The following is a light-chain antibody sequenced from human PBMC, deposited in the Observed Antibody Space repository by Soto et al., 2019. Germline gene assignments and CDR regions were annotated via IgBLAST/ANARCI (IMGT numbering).Light chain of an antibody. J-gene: IGLJ2*01. Sequence: QSALTQPPSASGSPGQSVTISCTGTSSDVGGYNYVSWYQQHPGEAPKLIISEVSKRPSGVPDRFSGSKSGNTASLSVSGLQTEDEADYYCSSYAGSDNLLFGGGTQLTVL. CDR1: SSDVGGYNY. V-gene: IGLV2-8*01. CDR2: EVS. CDR3: SSYAGSDNLL.